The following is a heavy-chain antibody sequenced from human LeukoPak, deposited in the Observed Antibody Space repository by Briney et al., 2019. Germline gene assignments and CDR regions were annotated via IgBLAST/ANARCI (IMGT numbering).Heavy chain of an antibody. D-gene: IGHD3-22*01. CDR1: GGSFSGYY. CDR2: ITHSGST. Sequence: SSETLSLTCAVYGGSFSGYYWSWIRQPPGKGLEWIGEITHSGSTYYNPSLKSRVTISVDTSKNQFSLKLSSVTAADTAVYYCARTTYYYYSIGCYPIPFDYRGQGTLVTVST. V-gene: IGHV4-34*01. CDR3: ARTTYYYYSIGCYPIPFDY. J-gene: IGHJ4*02.